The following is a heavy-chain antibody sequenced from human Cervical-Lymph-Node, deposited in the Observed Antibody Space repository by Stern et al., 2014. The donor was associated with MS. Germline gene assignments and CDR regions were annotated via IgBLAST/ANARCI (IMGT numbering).Heavy chain of an antibody. CDR2: IWHDGSKK. CDR3: ARDEFDIRYYYH. Sequence: VQLEESGGGVVQPGRSLRLSCAASGFSLNTYAMHWVSQAPGKGLEWVAVIWHDGSKKQYADSVKGRFTVSRDNSRNTLYLQMISLRVEDTAVYYCARDEFDIRYYYHWGQGTLVTVSS. V-gene: IGHV3-33*01. D-gene: IGHD3-22*01. CDR1: GFSLNTYA. J-gene: IGHJ4*02.